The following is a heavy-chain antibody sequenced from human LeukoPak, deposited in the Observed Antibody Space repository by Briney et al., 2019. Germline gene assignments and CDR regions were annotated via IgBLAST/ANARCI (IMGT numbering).Heavy chain of an antibody. CDR2: IYPGDSDN. Sequence: GESLKISCKGSGYSFTSYWIGWVRPMPGKGLEWMGIIYPGDSDNRYSPSLQGQVTIPADKSIRTAYLKWSSRRALDTAMYYCARRTALGPIDYWGQGTLVSVSS. CDR1: GYSFTSYW. CDR3: ARRTALGPIDY. J-gene: IGHJ4*02. D-gene: IGHD5-18*01. V-gene: IGHV5-51*01.